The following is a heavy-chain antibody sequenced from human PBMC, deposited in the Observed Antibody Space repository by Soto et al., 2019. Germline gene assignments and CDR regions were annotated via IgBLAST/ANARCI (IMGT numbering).Heavy chain of an antibody. J-gene: IGHJ4*02. D-gene: IGHD6-13*01. V-gene: IGHV3-49*03. CDR2: IRSKAYGGTT. CDR1: GFTFGDYA. CDR3: SSSSWDHLVAATPIDY. Sequence: HPGGSLRLSCTASGFTFGDYAMSWFRQAPGKGLEWVGFIRSKAYGGTTEYAASVKGRFTISRDDSKSIAYLQMNSLKTEDTAVYYCSSSSWDHLVAATPIDYWGQGTLVTVSS.